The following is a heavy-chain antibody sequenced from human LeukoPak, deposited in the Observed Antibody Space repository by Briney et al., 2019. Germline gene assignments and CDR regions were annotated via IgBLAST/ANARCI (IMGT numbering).Heavy chain of an antibody. CDR3: ARRKGPLAARRRDGGAFDI. J-gene: IGHJ3*02. V-gene: IGHV1-69*01. CDR2: IIPIFGTA. D-gene: IGHD6-6*01. Sequence: ASVKVSCKASGGTFSSYAISWVRQAPGQGLEWMGGIIPIFGTANYAQKFQGRVTITADESTSTAYMELSSLRSEDTAVYYCARRKGPLAARRRDGGAFDIWGQGTMVTVSS. CDR1: GGTFSSYA.